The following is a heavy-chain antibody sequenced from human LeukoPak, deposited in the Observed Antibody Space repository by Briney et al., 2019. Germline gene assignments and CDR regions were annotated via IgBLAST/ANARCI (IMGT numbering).Heavy chain of an antibody. CDR1: GYTFTSYG. CDR2: ISAYNGNT. J-gene: IGHJ4*02. D-gene: IGHD6-19*01. Sequence: ASVNVSCTASGYTFTSYGISWVRQAPGQGLEWMGWISAYNGNTNYAQKLQGRVTMTTDTSTSTAYMELRSLRSDDTAVYYCARDVAVAGTELDFDYWGQGTQVTVSS. V-gene: IGHV1-18*01. CDR3: ARDVAVAGTELDFDY.